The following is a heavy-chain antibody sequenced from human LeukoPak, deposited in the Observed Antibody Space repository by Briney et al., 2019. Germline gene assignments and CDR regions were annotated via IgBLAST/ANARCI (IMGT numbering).Heavy chain of an antibody. J-gene: IGHJ4*02. CDR3: ARIREDSSGPLDY. V-gene: IGHV4-59*01. Sequence: SETLSLTCTVSGGSISSYYWSWTRQPPGKGLEWIGYIYYSGSTNYNPSLKSRVTISVDTSKNQFSLKLSSVTAADTAVYYCARIREDSSGPLDYWGQGTLVTVSS. D-gene: IGHD5-18*01. CDR1: GGSISSYY. CDR2: IYYSGST.